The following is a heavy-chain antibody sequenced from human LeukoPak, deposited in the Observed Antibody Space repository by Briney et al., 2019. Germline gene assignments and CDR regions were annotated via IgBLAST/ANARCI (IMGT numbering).Heavy chain of an antibody. Sequence: GGSLRLSCVASGFPFSSYWMTWVRQSPGKGLEWVANIKQDGSKKSYVDSVKGRFTISRDNAKNSLYLQMNSLRAEDTAIYYCTRVGYIDEGIDYWGQGTLVTVSS. V-gene: IGHV3-7*04. CDR2: IKQDGSKK. CDR3: TRVGYIDEGIDY. CDR1: GFPFSSYW. J-gene: IGHJ4*02. D-gene: IGHD5-24*01.